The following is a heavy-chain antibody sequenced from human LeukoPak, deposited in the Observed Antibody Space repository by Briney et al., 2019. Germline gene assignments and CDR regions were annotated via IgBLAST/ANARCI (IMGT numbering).Heavy chain of an antibody. D-gene: IGHD2-8*01. CDR2: ISAYNGNT. CDR1: GYTFTSYG. J-gene: IGHJ6*03. CDR3: ARVVLIGYYMDV. Sequence: RRASVKVSCKASGYTFTSYGISWVRQAPRQGLEWMGWISAYNGNTNYAQKLQGRVTMTTDTSTSTAYMELRSLRSDDTAVYYCARVVLIGYYMDVWGKGTTVTVSS. V-gene: IGHV1-18*01.